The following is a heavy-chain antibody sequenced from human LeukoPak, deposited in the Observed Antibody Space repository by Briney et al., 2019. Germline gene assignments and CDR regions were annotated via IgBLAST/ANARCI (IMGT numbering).Heavy chain of an antibody. Sequence: SVKVSCKASGGTFSSYAISWVRQAPGQGLEWMVGIIPIFGTANYAQKFQGRVTITVDESTSTAYMELSSLRSEDTSVYYCARDRRVGATHNWFDPWGQGTLVTVSS. CDR2: IIPIFGTA. V-gene: IGHV1-69*01. J-gene: IGHJ5*02. D-gene: IGHD1-26*01. CDR1: GGTFSSYA. CDR3: ARDRRVGATHNWFDP.